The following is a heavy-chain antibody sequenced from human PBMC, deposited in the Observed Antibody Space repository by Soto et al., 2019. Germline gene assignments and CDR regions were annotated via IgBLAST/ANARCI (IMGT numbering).Heavy chain of an antibody. V-gene: IGHV3-23*01. J-gene: IGHJ4*02. D-gene: IGHD3-22*01. CDR1: GFTFSSYA. CDR2: ISGSGGST. CDR3: AKSGSYYYDSSGYYVDY. Sequence: GGSLRLSCAASGFTFSSYAMSWVRQAPGKGLEWVSAISGSGGSTYYADSVKGRFTISRDNSKNTLYLQMNSLRAEDTAVYYCAKSGSYYYDSSGYYVDYWGQGTLVTVSS.